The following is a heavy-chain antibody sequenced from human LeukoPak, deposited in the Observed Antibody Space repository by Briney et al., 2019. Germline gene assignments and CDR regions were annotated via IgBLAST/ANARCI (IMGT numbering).Heavy chain of an antibody. CDR1: GFTFSNSW. V-gene: IGHV3-74*01. CDR2: INNDGTNT. J-gene: IGHJ4*02. D-gene: IGHD6-13*01. Sequence: PGGSLRLSCAASGFTFSNSWMHWVRPAPGKGLVWVSRINNDGTNTTYADSVKGRFTISRDNAKTTLYLQMNSLRAEDTAVYYCARGGSSRYTITYWGQGAMGTVSS. CDR3: ARGGSSRYTITY.